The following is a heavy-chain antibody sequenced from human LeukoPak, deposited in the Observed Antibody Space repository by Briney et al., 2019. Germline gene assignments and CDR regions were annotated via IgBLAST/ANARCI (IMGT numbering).Heavy chain of an antibody. D-gene: IGHD6-6*01. J-gene: IGHJ6*02. CDR3: ARSLSIRYYYYGMDV. CDR2: TYPGDSGT. V-gene: IGHV5-51*01. CDR1: GYSFTSYW. Sequence: GESLKISCKGSGYSFTSYWIGWVRQMPGKGLEWMGITYPGDSGTRYSPSFQGQVTISADKSISTAYLQWSSLKASDTAMYYCARSLSIRYYYYGMDVWGQGTTVTVSS.